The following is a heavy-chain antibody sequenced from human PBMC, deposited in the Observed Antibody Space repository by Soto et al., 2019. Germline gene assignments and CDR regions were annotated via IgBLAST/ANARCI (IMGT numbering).Heavy chain of an antibody. CDR3: ARVRGWYYDYGMDV. V-gene: IGHV4-34*01. D-gene: IGHD6-19*01. CDR2: INHSGST. CDR1: GGSFSGYY. Sequence: QVQLQQWGAGLLKPSETLSLTCAVYGGSFSGYYWSWIRQPPGKGREWIGEINHSGSTTYNQSLKRPVTISGDTSKHPFSPKLISVTAADTAVYYCARVRGWYYDYGMDVWGQGTTVTVSS. J-gene: IGHJ6*02.